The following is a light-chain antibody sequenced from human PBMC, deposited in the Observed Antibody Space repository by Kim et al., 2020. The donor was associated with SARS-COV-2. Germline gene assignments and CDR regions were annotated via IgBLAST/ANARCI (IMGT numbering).Light chain of an antibody. Sequence: DIQMTQSPSSLSASVGNRVTITCRASQDISRYLNWYQQKPGKAPKLLIYTASSLQSGVPSRFTGSGSETDFTLTISSLQPEDFATYYCQQTYSASRTFGQGTKVDIK. J-gene: IGKJ1*01. CDR1: QDISRY. CDR3: QQTYSASRT. CDR2: TAS. V-gene: IGKV1-39*01.